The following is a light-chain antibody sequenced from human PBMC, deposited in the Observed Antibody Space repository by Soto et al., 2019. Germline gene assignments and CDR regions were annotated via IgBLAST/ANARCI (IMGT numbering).Light chain of an antibody. Sequence: EIVLTQSPATLSVSPGERATLSCRASQSVSSSYLSWYQQKPGQAPRLLIYGASSRATDIPDRFSGSGSGTDFALTISGLEPEDFAVYYCQQYGTSRTFGQGTKVDIK. V-gene: IGKV3-20*01. CDR1: QSVSSSY. J-gene: IGKJ1*01. CDR3: QQYGTSRT. CDR2: GAS.